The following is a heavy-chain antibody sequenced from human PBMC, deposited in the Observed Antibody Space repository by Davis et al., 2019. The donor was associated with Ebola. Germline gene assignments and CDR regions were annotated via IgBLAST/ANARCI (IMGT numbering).Heavy chain of an antibody. Sequence: GESLKISCAASGFTFSSYGMHWVRQAPGKGLEWVAVIWYDGSNKYYADSVKGRFTISRDNAKNSLYLQMNSLRDEDTAVYYCARAPYYYDSSGWGAFDIWGQGTMVTVSS. J-gene: IGHJ3*02. CDR1: GFTFSSYG. V-gene: IGHV3-33*08. CDR2: IWYDGSNK. CDR3: ARAPYYYDSSGWGAFDI. D-gene: IGHD3-22*01.